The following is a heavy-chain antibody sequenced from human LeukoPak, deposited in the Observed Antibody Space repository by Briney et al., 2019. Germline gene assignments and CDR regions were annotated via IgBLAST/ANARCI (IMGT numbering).Heavy chain of an antibody. CDR3: ARARRYYYDSSGYYSFDY. D-gene: IGHD3-22*01. V-gene: IGHV1-69*05. J-gene: IGHJ4*02. Sequence: SVKVSCKASGYTFTGYYMHWVRQAPGQGLEWMGGIIPIFGTANYAQKFQGRVTVTTDESTSTAYMELSSLRSEDTAVYYCARARRYYYDSSGYYSFDYWGQGTLVTVSS. CDR1: GYTFTGYY. CDR2: IIPIFGTA.